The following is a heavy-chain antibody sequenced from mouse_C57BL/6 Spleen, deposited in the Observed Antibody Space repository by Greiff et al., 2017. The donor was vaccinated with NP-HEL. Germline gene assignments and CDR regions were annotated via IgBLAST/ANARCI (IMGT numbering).Heavy chain of an antibody. Sequence: VQLQQSGPELVKPGASVKISCKASGYTFTDYYMNWVKQSHGKSLEWIGDINPNNGGTSYNQKFKGKATLTVDKSSSTAYMELRSLTSEDSAVYYCARGRKYYYGSSYYFDYWGQGTTLTVSS. CDR3: ARGRKYYYGSSYYFDY. V-gene: IGHV1-26*01. J-gene: IGHJ2*01. D-gene: IGHD1-1*01. CDR2: INPNNGGT. CDR1: GYTFTDYY.